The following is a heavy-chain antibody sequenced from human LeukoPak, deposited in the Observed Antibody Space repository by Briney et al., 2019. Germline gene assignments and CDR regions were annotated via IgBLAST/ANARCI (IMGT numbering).Heavy chain of an antibody. CDR1: GYTFTSYD. D-gene: IGHD2-15*01. CDR3: ARAPRWQGYYYYMDV. CDR2: MNPNSGNT. Sequence: ASVKVSCKASGYTFTSYDINWVRQANGQGLKWPGWMNPNSGNTGYAQNFQGRVTITRNTSISTAYMELSSLRSEDTAVYYCARAPRWQGYYYYMDVWGKGTTVTVSS. J-gene: IGHJ6*03. V-gene: IGHV1-8*03.